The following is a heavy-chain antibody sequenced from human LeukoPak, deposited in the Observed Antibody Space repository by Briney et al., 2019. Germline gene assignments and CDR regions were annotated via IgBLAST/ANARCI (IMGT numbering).Heavy chain of an antibody. V-gene: IGHV4-59*12. CDR1: GGSISSYY. CDR2: IYYSGST. J-gene: IGHJ3*02. CDR3: ARGDIVVVTAIGAFDI. D-gene: IGHD2-21*02. Sequence: SETLSLTCTVSGGSISSYYWSWIRQPPGKGLEWLGYIYYSGSTNYNPSLKSRVTISVDTSKNQFSLKLSSVTAADTAVYYCARGDIVVVTAIGAFDIWGQGTMVTVSS.